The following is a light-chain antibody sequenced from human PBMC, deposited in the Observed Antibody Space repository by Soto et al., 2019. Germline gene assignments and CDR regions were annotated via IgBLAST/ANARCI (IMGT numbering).Light chain of an antibody. CDR2: DAS. CDR1: QDISNY. CDR3: QQYDNLPPFT. Sequence: DIQMTQSPSSLSASVGDRVTITCQASQDISNYLNRYQQKPGKAPKLLIYDASNLETGVPSRFSGSGSGTDFTFTISSLQPEDIATYYCQQYDNLPPFTFGPGTKVDIK. V-gene: IGKV1-33*01. J-gene: IGKJ3*01.